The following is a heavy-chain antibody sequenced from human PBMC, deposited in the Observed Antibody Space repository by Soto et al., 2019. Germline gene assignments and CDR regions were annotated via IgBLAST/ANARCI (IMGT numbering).Heavy chain of an antibody. D-gene: IGHD2-15*01. V-gene: IGHV3-64*01. CDR1: GFTFSSNT. CDR3: ARGGPGWRGGGVDY. Sequence: ESGGGLVQPGGSLRLSCAASGFTFSSNTMHWVRQAPGKGLEYVSAISGNGGSTYYANSVKGRFTISRDNSKNTLYLQMGSLRPEDMAMYYCARGGPGWRGGGVDYWGQGTLVTVPS. CDR2: ISGNGGST. J-gene: IGHJ4*02.